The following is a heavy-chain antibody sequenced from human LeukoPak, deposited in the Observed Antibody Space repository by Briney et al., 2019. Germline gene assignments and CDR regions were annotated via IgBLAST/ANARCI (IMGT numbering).Heavy chain of an antibody. CDR2: IIPIFGTA. D-gene: IGHD2-2*01. V-gene: IGHV1-69*13. J-gene: IGHJ5*02. CDR3: ARVLGGSSTSTWFDP. Sequence: ASVKVSCKASGGTFSSYAISWVRQAPGQGLEWMGGIIPIFGTANYAQKFQGRVTITADESTSTAYMELSSLRSEDTAVYYCARVLGGSSTSTWFDPWGQGTLVTVSS. CDR1: GGTFSSYA.